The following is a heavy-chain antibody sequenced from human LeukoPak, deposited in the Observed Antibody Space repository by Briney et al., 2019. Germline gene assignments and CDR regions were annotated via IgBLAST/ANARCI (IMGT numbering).Heavy chain of an antibody. CDR3: ARGDSGYDYGFDN. D-gene: IGHD5-12*01. CDR2: IIPIFGTT. J-gene: IGHJ4*02. Sequence: SVKVSCKASGGTFSSHAISWVGQAPGQGLEWVGGIIPIFGTTNYAQKFQGRVTITTDESTSTGYMELRSLRSDDTAVYYCARGDSGYDYGFDNWGQGTLVTVSS. CDR1: GGTFSSHA. V-gene: IGHV1-69*05.